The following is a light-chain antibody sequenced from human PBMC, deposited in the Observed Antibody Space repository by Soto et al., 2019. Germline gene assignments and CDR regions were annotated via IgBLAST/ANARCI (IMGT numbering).Light chain of an antibody. V-gene: IGKV1-8*01. J-gene: IGKJ1*01. CDR1: QGISSY. Sequence: AIRMTQAPSSLSASTGDRVSMTCRASQGISSYLAWYQQKPGKAPKLLIYAASSLQSGVPSRFRGSGSGTDFTLTISRLQPEDFATYYCQQSYSTSWPFGQGTKAAIK. CDR3: QQSYSTSWP. CDR2: AAS.